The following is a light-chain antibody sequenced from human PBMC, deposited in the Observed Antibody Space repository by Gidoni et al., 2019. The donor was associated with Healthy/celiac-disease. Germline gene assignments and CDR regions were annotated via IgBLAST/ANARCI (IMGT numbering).Light chain of an antibody. Sequence: EIVMTPSPASPSVSPGERATLSCRASQSISTNLAWYQQKPGQAPRLLIYGASTRATGIPAWFSGSGSGTEFTLTISSLQSEDVAVYYCQQYNNWPYTFGQGTKLEIK. CDR1: QSISTN. V-gene: IGKV3-15*01. CDR2: GAS. CDR3: QQYNNWPYT. J-gene: IGKJ2*01.